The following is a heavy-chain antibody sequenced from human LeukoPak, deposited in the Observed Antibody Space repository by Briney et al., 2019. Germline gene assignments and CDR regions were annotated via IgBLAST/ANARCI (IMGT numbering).Heavy chain of an antibody. CDR2: VYTSGST. CDR3: AGRDY. Sequence: SETLSLTCTVSGAPISNYYWSWIRRPAGKALEWIGRVYTSGSTTYNPSFRSRVTMSVDKSKNELSLKLTSVTAAGTAVYYCAGRDYWGQGTLVTVSS. J-gene: IGHJ4*02. CDR1: GAPISNYY. V-gene: IGHV4-4*07.